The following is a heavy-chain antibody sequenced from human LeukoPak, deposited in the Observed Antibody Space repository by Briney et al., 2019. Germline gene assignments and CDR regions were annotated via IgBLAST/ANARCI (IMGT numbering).Heavy chain of an antibody. D-gene: IGHD6-19*01. CDR3: AKDSGSSGWY. Sequence: GGSLRLSCAACGFTFSSYWMSWVRQAPGKGLEWVANIKQDGSEEYYVDSVKGRFTISRDNAKNSLYLQMNSLRAEDTALYCCAKDSGSSGWYWGQGTMVTVSS. V-gene: IGHV3-7*03. CDR1: GFTFSSYW. CDR2: IKQDGSEE. J-gene: IGHJ3*01.